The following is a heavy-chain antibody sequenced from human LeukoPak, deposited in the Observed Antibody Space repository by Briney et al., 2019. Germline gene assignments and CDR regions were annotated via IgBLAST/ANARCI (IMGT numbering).Heavy chain of an antibody. CDR2: IYTSGST. D-gene: IGHD3-3*01. CDR1: GGSISSYY. J-gene: IGHJ3*02. Sequence: KPSETLSLTCAVSGGSISSYYWSWIRQPAGKGLEWIGRIYTSGSTNYNPSLKSRVTMSVDTSKNQFSLKLSSVTAADTAVYYCVRGPGGYDFWSITGAFDIWGQGTMVTVSS. V-gene: IGHV4-4*07. CDR3: VRGPGGYDFWSITGAFDI.